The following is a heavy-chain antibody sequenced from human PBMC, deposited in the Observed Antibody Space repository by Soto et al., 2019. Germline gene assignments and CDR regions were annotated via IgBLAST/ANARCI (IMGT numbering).Heavy chain of an antibody. J-gene: IGHJ5*02. D-gene: IGHD6-13*01. CDR3: AKDFTAYLSSWFHL. V-gene: IGHV3-23*01. Sequence: GGSLRLSCAASEFTFSSNAMHWVRQAPGKGLEWVSGITGSGSTSFYADSVKGRFTISRDNSENTLYLHMSSLRAEDTAIYYCAKDFTAYLSSWFHLWGQGTLVTVSS. CDR1: EFTFSSNA. CDR2: ITGSGSTS.